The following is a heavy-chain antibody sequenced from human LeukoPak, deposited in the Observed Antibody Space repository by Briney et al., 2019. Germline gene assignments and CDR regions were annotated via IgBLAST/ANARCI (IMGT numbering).Heavy chain of an antibody. V-gene: IGHV4-4*07. CDR3: ATSDQQLAFDN. J-gene: IGHJ4*02. Sequence: SETLSLTCTVSGGPMSSYYWSWIRQPAGKGLEWIGRMYTSGSTNYNPSLKSRVTMSVDTSKQQFSLNLISVTAADTAVYYCATSDQQLAFDNWGQGTLVTVSS. CDR1: GGPMSSYY. CDR2: MYTSGST. D-gene: IGHD6-13*01.